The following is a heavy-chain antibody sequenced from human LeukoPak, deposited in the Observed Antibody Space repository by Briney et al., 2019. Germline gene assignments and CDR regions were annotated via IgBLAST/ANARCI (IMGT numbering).Heavy chain of an antibody. D-gene: IGHD3-10*01. Sequence: ADSVKGRFTISRDNAKNSLYLQMNSLRAEDTAVYYCARAVHYGSGPNYYYYMDVWGKGTTVTVSS. CDR3: ARAVHYGSGPNYYYYMDV. J-gene: IGHJ6*03. V-gene: IGHV3-11*06.